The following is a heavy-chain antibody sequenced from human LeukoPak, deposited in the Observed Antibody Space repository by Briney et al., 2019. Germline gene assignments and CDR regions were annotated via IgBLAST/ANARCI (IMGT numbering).Heavy chain of an antibody. V-gene: IGHV5-51*01. D-gene: IGHD2-2*03. Sequence: GASLEISCKGSGSLFTSYWIGWVRPLPGKGLEWMGIIYPGDSDTRYSPSFQGQVTISADKSISTAYLQWSSLKASDTAMYYCARQHQSKRGYSYWFDPWGQGTLVTVSS. CDR2: IYPGDSDT. CDR1: GSLFTSYW. CDR3: ARQHQSKRGYSYWFDP. J-gene: IGHJ5*02.